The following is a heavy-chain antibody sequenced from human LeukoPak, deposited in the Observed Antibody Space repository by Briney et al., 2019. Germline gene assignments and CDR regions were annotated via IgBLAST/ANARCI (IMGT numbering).Heavy chain of an antibody. Sequence: GGSLRLSCAASGFTFNSYGMHWVRQAPGKGLEWVAVTSFDGINKYYADSVKGRFTISRDNSKNTLYLQMNSLRPEDTAVYYCAKSRKPYEILTAYSSWGQGTLVTVSS. CDR3: AKSRKPYEILTAYSS. CDR1: GFTFNSYG. CDR2: TSFDGINK. J-gene: IGHJ4*02. V-gene: IGHV3-30*18. D-gene: IGHD3-9*01.